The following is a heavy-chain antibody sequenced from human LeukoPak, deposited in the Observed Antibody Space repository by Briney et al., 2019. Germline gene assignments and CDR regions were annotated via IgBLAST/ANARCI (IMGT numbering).Heavy chain of an antibody. CDR1: GGSISSCY. CDR3: ARIRLRGRFDP. V-gene: IGHV4-59*01. J-gene: IGHJ5*02. D-gene: IGHD2-15*01. CDR2: IYYSGST. Sequence: SETLSLTCTVSGGSISSCYWSWIRQPPRKGLEWIRYIYYSGSTNYNPPLKSRVTISVDTSKNQFSLKLSSVTAADTAVYYCARIRLRGRFDPWGQGTLVTVSS.